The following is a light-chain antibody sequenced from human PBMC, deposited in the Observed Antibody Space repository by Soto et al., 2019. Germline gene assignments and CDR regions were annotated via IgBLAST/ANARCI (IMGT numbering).Light chain of an antibody. V-gene: IGLV2-23*01. CDR2: EGS. Sequence: QSALTQPASVSGSPGQSITISCTGSSSDVGSHNLVSWYQQHPGKAPKFMIYEGSKRPSGVSNRFSGSKSGNTASLTISGLQDEDEADYYCCSYAGTSLVFGGGTKLTVL. CDR3: CSYAGTSLV. CDR1: SSDVGSHNL. J-gene: IGLJ2*01.